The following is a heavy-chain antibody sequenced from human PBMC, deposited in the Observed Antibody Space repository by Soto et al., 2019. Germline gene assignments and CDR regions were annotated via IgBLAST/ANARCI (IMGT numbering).Heavy chain of an antibody. CDR1: GGTFSSYT. CDR2: IIPILGIA. J-gene: IGHJ6*02. V-gene: IGHV1-69*02. D-gene: IGHD3-10*01. Sequence: QVQLVQSGAEVKKPGSSVKVSCKASGGTFSSYTISWVRQAPGQGLEWMGRIIPILGIANYAQKLQGRVTITADKSTSTAYMELSSLRAEDPAVYYCASLMSSGYNYGMAVWGQGTTVTVSS. CDR3: ASLMSSGYNYGMAV.